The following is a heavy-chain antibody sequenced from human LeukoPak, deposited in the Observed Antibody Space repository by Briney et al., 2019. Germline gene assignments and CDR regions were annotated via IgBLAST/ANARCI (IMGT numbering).Heavy chain of an antibody. CDR2: IRNDGSNQ. Sequence: TGGSLRLSCAASGFTVSSNYMSWVRQAPGKGLEWVAFIRNDGSNQYYAASVKGRFTISRDNSKNTLYLQMNSLRYEDTAVYYCDAVAGLFDYWGQGTLVTVSS. CDR3: DAVAGLFDY. D-gene: IGHD6-19*01. J-gene: IGHJ4*02. CDR1: GFTVSSNY. V-gene: IGHV3-30*02.